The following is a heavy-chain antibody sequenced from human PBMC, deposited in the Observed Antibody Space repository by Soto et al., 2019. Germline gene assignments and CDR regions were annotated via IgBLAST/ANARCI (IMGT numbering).Heavy chain of an antibody. CDR2: ISSSSSYI. J-gene: IGHJ6*02. CDR1: GFTFSSYS. CDR3: ARDKENYYYYGMDV. V-gene: IGHV3-21*01. Sequence: EVQLVESGGGLVMPGGSLRLSCAASGFTFSSYSMNWVRQAPGKGLEWVSSISSSSSYIYYADSVKGRFTISRDNAKNSLYLQMKSLRAEDTAVYYCARDKENYYYYGMDVWGQGTTVTVSS.